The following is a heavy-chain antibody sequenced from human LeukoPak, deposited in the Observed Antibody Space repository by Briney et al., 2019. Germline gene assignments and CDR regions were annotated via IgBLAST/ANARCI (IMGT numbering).Heavy chain of an antibody. J-gene: IGHJ4*02. V-gene: IGHV4-34*01. CDR2: INHSGST. CDR1: GGSFSGYY. D-gene: IGHD1-26*01. CDR3: ARGVGPYYFDY. Sequence: PSETLSLTCAVYGGSFSGYYWSWIRQPPGKGLEWIGEINHSGSTNYNPSLKSRVTISVDRSKNQFSLKLSSVTAADTAVYYCARGVGPYYFDYWGQGTLVTVSS.